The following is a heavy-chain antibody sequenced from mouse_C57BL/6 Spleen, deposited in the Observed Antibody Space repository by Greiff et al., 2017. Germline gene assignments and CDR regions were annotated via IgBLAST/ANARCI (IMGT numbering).Heavy chain of an antibody. Sequence: QVQLKQSGAELVRPGASVKLSCKASGYTFTDYYINWVKQRPGQGLEWIARIYPGSGNTYYNEKFKGKATLTAEKSSSTAYMQLSSLTSEDSAVYFCARVDTTVVAPYYYAMDYWGQGTSVTVSS. CDR3: ARVDTTVVAPYYYAMDY. J-gene: IGHJ4*01. V-gene: IGHV1-76*01. CDR1: GYTFTDYY. D-gene: IGHD1-1*01. CDR2: IYPGSGNT.